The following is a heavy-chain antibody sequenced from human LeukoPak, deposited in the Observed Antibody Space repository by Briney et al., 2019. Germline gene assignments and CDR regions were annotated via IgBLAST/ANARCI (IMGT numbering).Heavy chain of an antibody. CDR1: GFTFCSFA. CDR2: ISGSGGST. J-gene: IGHJ4*02. Sequence: GGSLTLSCAASGFTFCSFAVSWVPHAPGKGLEWVSDISGSGGSTYYEDYVKGRFTISRDNSKNTLYLQMISLRAEDTAVYYCAKDGICGGGSCYWLADDWGQGTLVTVPS. CDR3: AKDGICGGGSCYWLADD. D-gene: IGHD2-15*01. V-gene: IGHV3-23*01.